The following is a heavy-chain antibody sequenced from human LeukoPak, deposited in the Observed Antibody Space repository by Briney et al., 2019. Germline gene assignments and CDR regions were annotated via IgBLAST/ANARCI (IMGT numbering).Heavy chain of an antibody. CDR1: GHTFTGYN. V-gene: IGHV3-48*02. J-gene: IGHJ4*02. D-gene: IGHD4-11*01. CDR3: AGGSTTSFYFDY. CDR2: ISSSSTTI. Sequence: GGSLRLSCAVSGHTFTGYNINWVRQAPGKGLEWVSHISSSSTTIYYAHSVKGRFTISRDTAKNSVYLQMNSLRDEDTAVYYCAGGSTTSFYFDYWGQGTLVTVS.